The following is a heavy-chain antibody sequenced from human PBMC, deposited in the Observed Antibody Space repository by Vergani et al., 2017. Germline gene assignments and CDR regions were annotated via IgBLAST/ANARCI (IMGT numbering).Heavy chain of an antibody. CDR3: AKGTGIWFGPRDY. J-gene: IGHJ4*02. CDR1: GFTFSDHY. D-gene: IGHD3-10*01. CDR2: MSSGDSI. Sequence: QVQLVESGGGLVKPGGSLRLSCAASGFTFSDHYMSWVRQAPGKGLEWISYMSSGDSIYYADSVKGRFTISRDNSKNTLYLQMNSLRAEDTAVYYCAKGTGIWFGPRDYWGQGTLVTVSS. V-gene: IGHV3-11*01.